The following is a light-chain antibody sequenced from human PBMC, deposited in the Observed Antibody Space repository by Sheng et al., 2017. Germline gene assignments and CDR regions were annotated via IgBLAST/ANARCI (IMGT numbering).Light chain of an antibody. CDR3: GVWDCSLTAFV. J-gene: IGLJ1*01. CDR1: NSNIGNNY. Sequence: QSVLTHPPSVSAAPGQTVTISCSGSNSNIGNNYVSWYQQVLTTAPKLLVYENFKRPSGIPDRFSGSKSGTSATLAITDLHAGDEAAYYCGVWDCSLTAFVFGPTTNVTVL. CDR2: ENF. V-gene: IGLV1-51*02.